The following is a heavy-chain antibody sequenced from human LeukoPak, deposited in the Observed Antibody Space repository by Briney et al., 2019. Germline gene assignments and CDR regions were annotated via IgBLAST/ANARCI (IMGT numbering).Heavy chain of an antibody. V-gene: IGHV3-33*01. Sequence: PGGSLRLSCSASGFTFNSYGMHWVRQAPGKGLEWVAVIWYDGSNKYYADSVKGRFTISRDNSKNTLYLQMNSLRAEDTAVYYCARNYIVGATTGFDYWGQGTLVTVSS. CDR3: ARNYIVGATTGFDY. CDR2: IWYDGSNK. D-gene: IGHD1-26*01. J-gene: IGHJ4*02. CDR1: GFTFNSYG.